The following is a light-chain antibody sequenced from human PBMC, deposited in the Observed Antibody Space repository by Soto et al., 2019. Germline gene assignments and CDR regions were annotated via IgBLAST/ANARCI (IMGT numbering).Light chain of an antibody. CDR1: QSISSW. CDR3: MQALQTRYT. V-gene: IGKV1-5*03. CDR2: KAS. J-gene: IGKJ2*01. Sequence: DIQMTQSPSTLSASVGDRVTITCRASQSISSWLAWYQQKPGKAPKLLIYKASSLESGAPSRFSGSGSGTEFTLTISSLQPDDFATYYCMQALQTRYTFGQGTKVDIK.